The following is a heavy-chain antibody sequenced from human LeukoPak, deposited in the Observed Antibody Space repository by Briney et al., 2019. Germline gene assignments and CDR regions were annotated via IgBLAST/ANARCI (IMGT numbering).Heavy chain of an antibody. J-gene: IGHJ1*01. Sequence: PGGSLRLSCAASGFTVTSNYMSWVRQAPGKGLEWVSVIYPGGSTHFADSVKGRFTISRDNSKTTLYLQMNSLRADDTAVYYCASTHSSGWYWCFLHWGQGTLVTVSS. CDR1: GFTVTSNY. CDR3: ASTHSSGWYWCFLH. CDR2: IYPGGST. V-gene: IGHV3-53*01. D-gene: IGHD6-19*01.